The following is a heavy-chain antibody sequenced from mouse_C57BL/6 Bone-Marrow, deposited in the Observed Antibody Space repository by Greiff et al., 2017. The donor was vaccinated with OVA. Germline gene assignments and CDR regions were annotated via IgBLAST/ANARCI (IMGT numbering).Heavy chain of an antibody. V-gene: IGHV10-1*01. CDR3: VRHDGSSSAWFAY. CDR1: GFSFNTYA. D-gene: IGHD1-1*01. CDR2: IRSKSNNYAT. J-gene: IGHJ3*01. Sequence: EVMLVESGGGLVQPKGSLKLSCAASGFSFNTYAMNWVRQAPGKGLEWVARIRSKSNNYATYYADSVKDRFTISRDDSESMLYLQMNNLKTEDTAMYYCVRHDGSSSAWFAYWGQGTLVTVSA.